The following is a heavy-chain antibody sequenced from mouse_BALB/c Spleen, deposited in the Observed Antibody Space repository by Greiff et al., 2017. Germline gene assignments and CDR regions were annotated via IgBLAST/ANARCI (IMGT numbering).Heavy chain of an antibody. CDR1: GYSFTGYY. CDR2: INPYNGAT. D-gene: IGHD3-3*01. CDR3: AREGTPYYAMDY. J-gene: IGHJ4*01. V-gene: IGHV1-26*01. Sequence: EVQLQQSGPELVKPGASVKISCKASGYSFTGYYMHWVKQSHVKSLEWIGRINPYNGATSYNQNFKDKASLTVDKSSSTAYMELHSLTSEDSAVYYCAREGTPYYAMDYWGQGTSVTVSS.